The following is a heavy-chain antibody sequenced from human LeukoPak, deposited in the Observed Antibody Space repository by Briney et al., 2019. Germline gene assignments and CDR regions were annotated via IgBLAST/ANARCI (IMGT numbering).Heavy chain of an antibody. D-gene: IGHD3-22*01. CDR1: GGSISSSSNY. V-gene: IGHV4-39*02. CDR3: AREFGSGYYYRWFDP. Sequence: KASETLSLTCTVSGGSISSSSNYWGWLRQPPGKGLEWVGSIYYSGSTYYNPSLKSRVTISVDTSKNQFSLTLRSVTAADTAVYYCAREFGSGYYYRWFDPWGQGTLVTVSS. J-gene: IGHJ5*02. CDR2: IYYSGST.